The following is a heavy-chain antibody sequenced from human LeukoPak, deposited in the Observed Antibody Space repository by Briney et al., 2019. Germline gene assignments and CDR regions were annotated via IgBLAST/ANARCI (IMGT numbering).Heavy chain of an antibody. D-gene: IGHD3-22*01. CDR1: GFTFSSYA. V-gene: IGHV3-23*01. Sequence: GGSLRLSCAASGFTFSSYAMSWVRQAPGKGLEWVSAISGSGGSTYYADSVKGRFTISRDNSKNTLYLQMNSLRAEDTAVYYCAKPPGHYYDSSGYYPEYFQHWGQGTLVTVSS. CDR3: AKPPGHYYDSSGYYPEYFQH. CDR2: ISGSGGST. J-gene: IGHJ1*01.